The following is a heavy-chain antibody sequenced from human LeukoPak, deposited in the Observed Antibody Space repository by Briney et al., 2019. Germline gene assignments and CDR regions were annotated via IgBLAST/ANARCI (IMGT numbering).Heavy chain of an antibody. J-gene: IGHJ5*02. Sequence: SETLSLTCTVSGGSISSYYWRWIRQPPGKGLEWIGYIYYSGSTNYNPSLKSRVTISVDTSKNQFSLKLSSVTAADTAVYYCARGLWGAGFSWFDPWGQGTLVTVSS. CDR3: ARGLWGAGFSWFDP. CDR1: GGSISSYY. D-gene: IGHD1-26*01. V-gene: IGHV4-59*01. CDR2: IYYSGST.